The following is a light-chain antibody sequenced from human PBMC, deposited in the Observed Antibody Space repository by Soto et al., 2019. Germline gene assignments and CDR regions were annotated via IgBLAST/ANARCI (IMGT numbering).Light chain of an antibody. CDR2: GNS. V-gene: IGLV1-40*01. J-gene: IGLJ2*01. Sequence: QLVLTQPPSVSGAPGQRVTISCTGSSSNIGAGYDVHWYQQLPGTAPKVLIYGNSNRPSGVPDRFSGSKSGTSGSLAITGLQAEDEADYYCQSYDSSLSGGVFGGGTKLTVL. CDR3: QSYDSSLSGGV. CDR1: SSNIGAGYD.